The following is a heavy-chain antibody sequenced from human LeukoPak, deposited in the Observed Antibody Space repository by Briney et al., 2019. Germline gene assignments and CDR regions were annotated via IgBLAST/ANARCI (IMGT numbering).Heavy chain of an antibody. V-gene: IGHV3-9*03. CDR3: AKDDMVRGVISPNNWFDP. D-gene: IGHD3-10*01. Sequence: GRSLRLSCAASGFTFDDYAMHWVRQAPGKGLEWVSGISWNSGSIGYADSVKGRFTISRDNAKSSLYLQMNSLRAEDMALYYCAKDDMVRGVISPNNWFDPWGQGTLVTVSS. J-gene: IGHJ5*02. CDR1: GFTFDDYA. CDR2: ISWNSGSI.